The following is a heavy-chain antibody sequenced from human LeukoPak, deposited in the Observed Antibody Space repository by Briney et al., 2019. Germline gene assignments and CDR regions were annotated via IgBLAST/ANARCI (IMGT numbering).Heavy chain of an antibody. J-gene: IGHJ6*02. D-gene: IGHD3-3*01. CDR3: ARVGLTIFGVAYYGMDV. Sequence: SVRVCCKASGGTFSSYAISCMRQAPGQWLEWMGGTIPIFGTANYAQTFQGRVTITADESTSTAYMELSSLRSEDTAVYYCARVGLTIFGVAYYGMDVWGQGTTVTVSS. CDR2: TIPIFGTA. CDR1: GGTFSSYA. V-gene: IGHV1-69*13.